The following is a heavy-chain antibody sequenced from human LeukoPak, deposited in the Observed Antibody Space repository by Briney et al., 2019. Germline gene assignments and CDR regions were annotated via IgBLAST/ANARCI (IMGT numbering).Heavy chain of an antibody. V-gene: IGHV3-23*01. D-gene: IGHD6-13*01. Sequence: PGGSLRLSCAASGFTFSSYAMSWVRQAPGKGLEWVSAISVSGGSTYYADAEKGRFTISRDNSKNTLYLQMNRLRAEDTAVYDCAKVLIAAAGTPFDYWGQGTLVTVPS. CDR2: ISVSGGST. J-gene: IGHJ4*02. CDR3: AKVLIAAAGTPFDY. CDR1: GFTFSSYA.